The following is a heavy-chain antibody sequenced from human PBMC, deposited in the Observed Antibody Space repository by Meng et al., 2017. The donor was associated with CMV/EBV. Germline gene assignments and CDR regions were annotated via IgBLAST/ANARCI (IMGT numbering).Heavy chain of an antibody. CDR3: ARCRTELVLPDY. D-gene: IGHD1-26*01. V-gene: IGHV1-69*01. J-gene: IGHJ4*02. Sequence: SCKASGGTFSSYAISWVRQAPGQGLEWMGGIIPIFGTANYAQKFQGRVTITADESTSTAYMGLSSLRSEDTAVYYCARCRTELVLPDYWGQGTLVTVSS. CDR1: GGTFSSYA. CDR2: IIPIFGTA.